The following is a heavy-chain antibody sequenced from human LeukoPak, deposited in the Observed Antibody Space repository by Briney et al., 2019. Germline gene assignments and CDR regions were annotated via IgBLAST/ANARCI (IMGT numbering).Heavy chain of an antibody. Sequence: GGSLRLSCAASGFTFSSYAMSWVRQAPGKGLVWVSRISSAGTSTSYADSVKGRFTISRDNSKNTLYLQMNSLRAEDTAVYYCAKVRGQYQLLLFWFDPWGQGTLVTVSS. CDR2: ISSAGTST. CDR1: GFTFSSYA. D-gene: IGHD2-2*01. J-gene: IGHJ5*02. CDR3: AKVRGQYQLLLFWFDP. V-gene: IGHV3-23*01.